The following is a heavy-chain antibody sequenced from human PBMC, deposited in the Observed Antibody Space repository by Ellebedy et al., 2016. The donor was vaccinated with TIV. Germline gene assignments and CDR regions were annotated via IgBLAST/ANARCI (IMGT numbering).Heavy chain of an antibody. CDR1: GFPVGSLF. CDR3: AREGNPWFYYGLDV. V-gene: IGHV3-23*01. Sequence: GESLKISCAASGFPVGSLFMSWVRQAPGKGLEWVSGISGSGGAIYYTDSVKGRFTTSREDSKNTVYLQMDSLRAEDTAVYYCAREGNPWFYYGLDVWGQGTTVTVSS. D-gene: IGHD3-9*01. J-gene: IGHJ6*02. CDR2: ISGSGGAI.